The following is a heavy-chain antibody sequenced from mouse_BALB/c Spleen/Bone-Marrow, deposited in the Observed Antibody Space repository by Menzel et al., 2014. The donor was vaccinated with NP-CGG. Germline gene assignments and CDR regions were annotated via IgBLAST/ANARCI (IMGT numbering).Heavy chain of an antibody. D-gene: IGHD2-4*01. CDR3: ARKGAMITHYYAMDY. Sequence: EVKLVESGGGLVQPGGSRKLSCAASGFTFSSFGMHWVRQAPEKGLEWVAYISNGSSTIYYADTVKGRFTISRDNPKNALCLQMTSLRSEDTAMYYCARKGAMITHYYAMDYWGQGTSVTVSS. CDR2: ISNGSSTI. V-gene: IGHV5-17*02. CDR1: GFTFSSFG. J-gene: IGHJ4*01.